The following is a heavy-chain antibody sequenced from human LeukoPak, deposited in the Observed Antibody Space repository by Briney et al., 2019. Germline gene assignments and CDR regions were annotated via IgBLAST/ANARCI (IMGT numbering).Heavy chain of an antibody. J-gene: IGHJ5*02. CDR2: IYHSGST. V-gene: IGHV4-38-2*01. CDR3: ARAFHSSWYPNWFDP. CDR1: GYSISSGYY. Sequence: SETLSLTCAVSGYSISSGYYWGWIRQPPGKGLKCIGSIYHSGSTYYNPSLKSRVTISVDTSKNQFSLKLRSVTAADTAVYYCARAFHSSWYPNWFDPWGQGILVTVSS. D-gene: IGHD6-13*01.